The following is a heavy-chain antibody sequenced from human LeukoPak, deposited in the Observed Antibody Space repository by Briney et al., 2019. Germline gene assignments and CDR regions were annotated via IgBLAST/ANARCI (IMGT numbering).Heavy chain of an antibody. D-gene: IGHD1-26*01. J-gene: IGHJ4*02. CDR2: ISYDGSNK. CDR1: GFTFSSYG. CDR3: AKDLGGSYGY. Sequence: PGGSLRLSCAASGFTFSSYGMHWVRQAPGKGLEWVAVISYDGSNKYYADSVKGRFTISRDNSKNTLYLQMNSLRAEDTAVYYGAKDLGGSYGYWGQGTLVTVSS. V-gene: IGHV3-30*18.